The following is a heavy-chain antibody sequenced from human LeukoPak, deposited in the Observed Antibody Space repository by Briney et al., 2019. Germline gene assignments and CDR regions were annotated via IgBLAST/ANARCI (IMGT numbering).Heavy chain of an antibody. D-gene: IGHD3-22*01. CDR1: GFSFTSFS. J-gene: IGHJ3*02. CDR3: ARGYYQASDALDI. V-gene: IGHV3-30*04. Sequence: GGSLRLSCAASGFSFTSFSIHWVRQTPDKGLEWLAVISFDGTTKYYADSVKGRFTISRDNAKNSLYLQMNSLRAEDTAVYYCARGYYQASDALDIWGQGTMVTVSS. CDR2: ISFDGTTK.